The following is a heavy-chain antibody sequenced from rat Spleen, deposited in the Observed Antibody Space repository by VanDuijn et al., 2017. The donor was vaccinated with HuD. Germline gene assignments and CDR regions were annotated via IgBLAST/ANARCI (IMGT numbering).Heavy chain of an antibody. Sequence: EVQLVESGVGLVQPGRSLKLSCAASGFTFSDYYMAWVRQAPKKGLEWVASISYDDSSTYYRDSVKGRFTVSRDNTRNTQFLQMDSLRSEDTATYYCVRQDTSGYSNWFAYWGQGTLVTVSS. V-gene: IGHV5-7*01. CDR3: VRQDTSGYSNWFAY. J-gene: IGHJ3*01. CDR1: GFTFSDYY. CDR2: ISYDDSST. D-gene: IGHD4-3*01.